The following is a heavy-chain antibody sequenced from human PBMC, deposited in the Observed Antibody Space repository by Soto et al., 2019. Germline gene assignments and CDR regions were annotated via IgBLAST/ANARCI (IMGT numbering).Heavy chain of an antibody. D-gene: IGHD6-13*01. CDR2: ISGFNGNT. Sequence: GASVKVSCKASGYTFTNYGISWVRQAPGQGPEWMGWISGFNGNTKYARKVQGRVTLTTDTSATTAYMELRGLRSDDTAVYYCARGGSSWSAEYYEHWGQGTLVTAPQ. CDR1: GYTFTNYG. CDR3: ARGGSSWSAEYYEH. J-gene: IGHJ1*01. V-gene: IGHV1-18*04.